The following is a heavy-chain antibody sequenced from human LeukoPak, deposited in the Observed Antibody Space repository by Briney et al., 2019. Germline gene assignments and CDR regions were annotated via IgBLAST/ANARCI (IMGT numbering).Heavy chain of an antibody. V-gene: IGHV4-39*01. CDR3: ASVGIFGVVTHDAFDI. Sequence: KPSETLSLTCTVSGGSISSSSYYWGWIRQPPGKGLEWIASIYYSGSTYYNPSLKSPGPISVDTSKNQFSLKLSSVTAADTAVYYCASVGIFGVVTHDAFDIWGQGTMVTVSS. J-gene: IGHJ3*02. CDR2: IYYSGST. CDR1: GGSISSSSYY. D-gene: IGHD3-3*02.